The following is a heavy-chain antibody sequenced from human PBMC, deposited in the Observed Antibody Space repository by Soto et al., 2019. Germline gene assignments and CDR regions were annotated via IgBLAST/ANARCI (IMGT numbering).Heavy chain of an antibody. Sequence: QITLKESGPTLVKPTQTLTLTCTFSGFSLSTHGVAVGWIRQPAGKALERLALIYWDDDKYYSASLNSRLTTTKDTSKIQVVLTTINMDPVDTATYSCGHAMRFCPGGSCSTYFESWGQGTLVTVSS. CDR2: IYWDDDK. J-gene: IGHJ4*02. D-gene: IGHD2-15*01. V-gene: IGHV2-5*02. CDR3: GHAMRFCPGGSCSTYFES. CDR1: GFSLSTHGVA.